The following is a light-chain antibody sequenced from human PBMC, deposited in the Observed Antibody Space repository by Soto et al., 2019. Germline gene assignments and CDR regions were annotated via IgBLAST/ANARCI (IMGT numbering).Light chain of an antibody. J-gene: IGKJ4*01. Sequence: DIQMTQSPSSLSASVGDRVTITCRAGQYIGRYLNWYQQKPGKAPTLLIYAASSLHSGVPSRFSGSGSGTDFTLTTSSLQPEDFATYSCQQTYRTPLTFGGGTKVDIK. CDR1: QYIGRY. CDR2: AAS. CDR3: QQTYRTPLT. V-gene: IGKV1-39*01.